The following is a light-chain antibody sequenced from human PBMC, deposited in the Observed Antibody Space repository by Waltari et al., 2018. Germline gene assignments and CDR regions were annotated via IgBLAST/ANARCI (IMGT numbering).Light chain of an antibody. V-gene: IGLV2-14*03. CDR1: ASDIGHYDH. J-gene: IGLJ1*01. CDR3: KSFTNRLTYV. CDR2: DVA. Sequence: QSALTQPASVSGSPGQSIPISCTGTASDIGHYDHVSWYQQHPGKAPKRIIYDVAKRPSGVSDRFSGSKSGNTASLTISGLQAEDEADYYCKSFTNRLTYVFGSGTKVSV.